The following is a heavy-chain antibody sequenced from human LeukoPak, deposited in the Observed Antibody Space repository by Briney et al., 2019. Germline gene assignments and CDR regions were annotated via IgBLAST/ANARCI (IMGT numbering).Heavy chain of an antibody. J-gene: IGHJ4*02. V-gene: IGHV3-30*02. CDR1: GFTFSSYG. CDR2: IRYDGSNK. CDR3: ARALWFGETFPAY. Sequence: GGSLRLSCAASGFTFSSYGMHWVRQAPGKGLEWVAFIRYDGSNKYYADSVKGRFTISRDNSKNTLYLQMNSLRAEDTAVYYCARALWFGETFPAYWGQGTLVTVSS. D-gene: IGHD3-10*01.